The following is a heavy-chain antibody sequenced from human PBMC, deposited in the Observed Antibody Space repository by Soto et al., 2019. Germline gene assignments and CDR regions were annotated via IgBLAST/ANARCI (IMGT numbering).Heavy chain of an antibody. CDR3: ARDRGYKALDY. CDR2: INADGSEK. CDR1: GFRFSSSW. Sequence: GGSLRLSCAASGFRFSSSWMRWVRQAPGKGLEWVASINADGSEKFYMDSVRGRFTISRDNAENSLSLLMNSLRVEDMAVYYCARDRGYKALDYLGQGTLVTVFS. D-gene: IGHD3-22*01. J-gene: IGHJ4*02. V-gene: IGHV3-7*03.